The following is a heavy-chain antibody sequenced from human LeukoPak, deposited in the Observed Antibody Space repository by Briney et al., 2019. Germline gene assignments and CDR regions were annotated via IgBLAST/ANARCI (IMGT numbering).Heavy chain of an antibody. CDR3: ARGGGGYSYGPLDY. CDR2: ISYDGSNK. CDR1: GFTFSSYA. J-gene: IGHJ4*02. V-gene: IGHV3-30-3*01. D-gene: IGHD5-18*01. Sequence: GGSLRLSCAASGFTFSSYAMHWVRQAPGKGLEWVAVISYDGSNKYYADSVKGRFTISRDNSKNTLYLQMNSLRAEDTAVYYCARGGGGYSYGPLDYWGQGILVTVSS.